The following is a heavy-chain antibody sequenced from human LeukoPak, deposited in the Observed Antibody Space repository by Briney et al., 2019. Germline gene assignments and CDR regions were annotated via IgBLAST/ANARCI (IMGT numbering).Heavy chain of an antibody. CDR2: IASDGSST. V-gene: IGHV3-74*01. Sequence: PSGGSLRLSCAASGFTFSSYWMSWVRQAPGKGLVWVSRIASDGSSTTYADSVKGRFSISRDNAKNTLYLQMNSLRAEDTAVYYCAREQVAATPSFFDYWGQGTLVTVSS. D-gene: IGHD2-15*01. J-gene: IGHJ4*02. CDR3: AREQVAATPSFFDY. CDR1: GFTFSSYW.